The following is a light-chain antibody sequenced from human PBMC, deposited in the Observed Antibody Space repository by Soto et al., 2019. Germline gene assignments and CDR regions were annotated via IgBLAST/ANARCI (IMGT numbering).Light chain of an antibody. CDR1: SSDVGGYNY. CDR3: SSYTSSTHYV. J-gene: IGLJ1*01. Sequence: QSALTQPASESGSPGQSITISCTGTSSDVGGYNYVSWYQQHPGKAPKLMIYEVSNRPSGVSNRFSGSKSGNTASLTISGLQAEDEADYYCSSYTSSTHYVFGTGTKLTVL. V-gene: IGLV2-14*01. CDR2: EVS.